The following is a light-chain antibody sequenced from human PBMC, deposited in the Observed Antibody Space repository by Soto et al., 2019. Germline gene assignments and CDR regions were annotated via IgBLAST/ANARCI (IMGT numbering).Light chain of an antibody. V-gene: IGKV1-5*01. Sequence: DIQMTQSPSTLSASVGDRVTITCRASQSISSWLAWYQQKPGKAPKLLIYDASSLESGVPSRFSGSGSGEEVPPPTPILHLDDSEIYYCKLCNLYRITLGKGKGVEIK. CDR2: DAS. CDR1: QSISSW. J-gene: IGKJ5*01. CDR3: KLCNLYRIT.